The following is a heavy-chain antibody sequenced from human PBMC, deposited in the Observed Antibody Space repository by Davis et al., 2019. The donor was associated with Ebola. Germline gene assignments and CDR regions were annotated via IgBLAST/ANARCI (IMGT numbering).Heavy chain of an antibody. J-gene: IGHJ4*02. V-gene: IGHV4-4*07. CDR1: GGSMYGYY. CDR3: ARFWTGFDY. Sequence: PSETLSLTCTVSGGSMYGYYWSWIRQPAGKGLEWIGYIFNTWSPSYSPSLKSRVTMSVDTSKNQFSLTLRSVTAADTAVYYCARFWTGFDYWGQGTLVTVSS. CDR2: IFNTWSP. D-gene: IGHD1-1*01.